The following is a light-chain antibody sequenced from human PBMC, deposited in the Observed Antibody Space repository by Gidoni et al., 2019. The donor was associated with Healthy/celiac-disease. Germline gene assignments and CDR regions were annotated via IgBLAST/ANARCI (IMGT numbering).Light chain of an antibody. J-gene: IGKJ2*01. V-gene: IGKV4-1*01. CDR1: QSVLYSSNNKNY. CDR2: WAS. Sequence: DNVMTQSPDSLAVSLGERATINCKSSQSVLYSSNNKNYLTWYQQKPGQHPKLLLYWASTRESGVPDRFSGSGSGTDFTLTISSLQAEDVAVYYCQQYYSTPKYTFGQGTKLEIK. CDR3: QQYYSTPKYT.